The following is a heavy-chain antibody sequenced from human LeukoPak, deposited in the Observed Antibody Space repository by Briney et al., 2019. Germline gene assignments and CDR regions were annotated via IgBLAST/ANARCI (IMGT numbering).Heavy chain of an antibody. CDR2: ISSGGGNT. J-gene: IGHJ4*02. CDR1: GFTFSSYA. V-gene: IGHV3-23*01. D-gene: IGHD2-15*01. CDR3: AKQLGYCSDGSCYFEY. Sequence: PGGSLRLSCAASGFTFSSYAMNWVRQVPGKGLEWVSAISSGGGNTYSADSVKGRFTISRDNSKNTLYLQVNNLRAEDTAVYHCAKQLGYCSDGSCYFEYWGQGTLVTVSS.